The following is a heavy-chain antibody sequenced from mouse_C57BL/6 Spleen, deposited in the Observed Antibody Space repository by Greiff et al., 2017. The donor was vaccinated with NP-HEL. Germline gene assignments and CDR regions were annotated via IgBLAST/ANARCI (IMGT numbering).Heavy chain of an antibody. Sequence: QVHVKQSGAELAKPGASVKLSCTASGYTFTSYWMHWVKQRPGQGLEWIGYINPSSGYTKYNQKFKDKATLTADKSYSTAYMQLSSLTYEDSAVYYCARETSVVASSYYYAMDYWGQGTSVTVSS. CDR3: ARETSVVASSYYYAMDY. V-gene: IGHV1-7*01. CDR1: GYTFTSYW. CDR2: INPSSGYT. J-gene: IGHJ4*01. D-gene: IGHD1-1*01.